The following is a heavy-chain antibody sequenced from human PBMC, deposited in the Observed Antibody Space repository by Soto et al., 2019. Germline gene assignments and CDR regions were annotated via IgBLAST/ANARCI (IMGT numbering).Heavy chain of an antibody. CDR2: FDPEVGVT. CDR3: ARDTHYDILTGSPSTGLFDY. CDR1: GYTLTELS. Sequence: ASVKVSCKVSGYTLTELSMHWVRQAPGKGLEWMGGFDPEVGVTNYAQKFQGRVTITEDKSTNTAYMELSSLRSEDTAVYYCARDTHYDILTGSPSTGLFDYWGQGTLVTVSS. D-gene: IGHD3-9*01. V-gene: IGHV1-24*01. J-gene: IGHJ4*02.